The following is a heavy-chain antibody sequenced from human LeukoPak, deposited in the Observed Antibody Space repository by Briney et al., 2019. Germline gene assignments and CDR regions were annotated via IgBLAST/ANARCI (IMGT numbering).Heavy chain of an antibody. CDR1: GYTFTSYD. CDR3: AREGVPYFDWLLSSFDL. CDR2: MNPNSGNT. D-gene: IGHD3-9*01. V-gene: IGHV1-8*01. J-gene: IGHJ2*01. Sequence: GASVKVSCKASGYTFTSYDINWVRQATGQGLEWMGWMNPNSGNTGYAQKFQGRVTMTRNTFISTAYMELRRLRSEDTAVYYCAREGVPYFDWLLSSFDLWGRGTLVTVSS.